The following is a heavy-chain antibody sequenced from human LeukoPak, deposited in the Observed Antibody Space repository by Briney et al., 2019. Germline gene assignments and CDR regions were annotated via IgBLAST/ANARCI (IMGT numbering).Heavy chain of an antibody. CDR2: ISSSSSYI. Sequence: PGGSLRLSCAASGFTFSSYSMSWVRQAPGKGLEWVSSISSSSSYIYYADSVKGRFTISRDNAKNSLYLQMNSLRAEDTAVYYCARFDYYYDSSGYPDYWGQGTLVTVSS. J-gene: IGHJ4*02. CDR3: ARFDYYYDSSGYPDY. CDR1: GFTFSSYS. D-gene: IGHD3-22*01. V-gene: IGHV3-21*01.